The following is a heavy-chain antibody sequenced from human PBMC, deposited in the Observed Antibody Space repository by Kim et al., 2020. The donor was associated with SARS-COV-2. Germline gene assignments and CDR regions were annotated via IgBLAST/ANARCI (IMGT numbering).Heavy chain of an antibody. CDR3: ARKTSVEQWEGYYFDY. J-gene: IGHJ4*02. Sequence: ASVKVSCKASGYTFTSYAMNWVRQAPGQGLEWMGWINTNTGNPTYAQGFTGRFVFSLDTSVSTAYLQISSLKAEDTAVYYCARKTSVEQWEGYYFDYWGQGTLVTVSS. CDR2: INTNTGNP. V-gene: IGHV7-4-1*02. CDR1: GYTFTSYA. D-gene: IGHD1-26*01.